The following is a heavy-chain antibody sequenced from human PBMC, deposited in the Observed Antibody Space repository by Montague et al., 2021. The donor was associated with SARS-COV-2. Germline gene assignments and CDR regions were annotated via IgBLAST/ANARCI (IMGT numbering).Heavy chain of an antibody. V-gene: IGHV4-30-2*05. CDR3: ARAFVVVIAIDAFDI. D-gene: IGHD2-21*01. Sequence: TLSLTCAVSGGSISSGGYSWSWIRQPPGEGLEWIGYIYYSGSTYYNPSLKSRVTISVDTSKNQFSLKLSSVTAADTAVYYCARAFVVVIAIDAFDIWGQGTMVTVSS. J-gene: IGHJ3*02. CDR1: GGSISSGGYS. CDR2: IYYSGST.